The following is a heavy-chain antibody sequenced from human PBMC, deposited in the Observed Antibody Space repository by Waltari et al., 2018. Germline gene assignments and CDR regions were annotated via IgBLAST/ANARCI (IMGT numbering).Heavy chain of an antibody. CDR2: ISGSGGST. CDR3: AKDRLRIVGATMGAFDI. D-gene: IGHD1-26*01. CDR1: GFPFSSYA. V-gene: IGHV3-23*04. J-gene: IGHJ3*02. Sequence: EVQLVESGGDLVQPWGSLRLSCAASGFPFSSYAMSWVRQAPGKGLEWVSAISGSGGSTYYADSVKGRFTISRDNSKNTLYLQMNSLRAEDTAVYYCAKDRLRIVGATMGAFDIWGQGTMVTVSS.